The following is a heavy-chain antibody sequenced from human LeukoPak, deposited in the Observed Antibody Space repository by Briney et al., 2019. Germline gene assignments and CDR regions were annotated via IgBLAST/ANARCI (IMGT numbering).Heavy chain of an antibody. J-gene: IGHJ4*02. CDR1: GYSFTSYW. Sequence: GESLKISCKGSGYSFTSYWIGWVRQMPGKGLDWMGIIYPGDSDTRYSPSFQGQVTISADKSISTAYLQWSSLKASDTAMYYCARQTDVVPGVNYFDYWGQGTLVTVSS. D-gene: IGHD2-15*01. CDR2: IYPGDSDT. CDR3: ARQTDVVPGVNYFDY. V-gene: IGHV5-51*01.